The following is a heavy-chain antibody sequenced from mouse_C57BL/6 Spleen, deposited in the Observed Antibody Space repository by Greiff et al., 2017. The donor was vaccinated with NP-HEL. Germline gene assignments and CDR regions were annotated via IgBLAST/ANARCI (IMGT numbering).Heavy chain of an antibody. CDR3: ARLDGYYLYYAMDY. CDR2: ISSGGSYT. V-gene: IGHV5-6*01. D-gene: IGHD2-3*01. J-gene: IGHJ4*01. CDR1: GFTFSSYG. Sequence: EVQRVESGGDLVKPGGSLKLSCAASGFTFSSYGMSWVRQTPDKRLEWVATISSGGSYTYYPDSVKGRFTISRDNAKNTLYLQMSSLKSEDTAMYYCARLDGYYLYYAMDYWGQGTSVTVSS.